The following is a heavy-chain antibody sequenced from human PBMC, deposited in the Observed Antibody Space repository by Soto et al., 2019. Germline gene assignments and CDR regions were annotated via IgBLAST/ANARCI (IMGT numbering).Heavy chain of an antibody. CDR2: ISSSSSTI. Sequence: GGSLRLSCAASGFTFSSYSMNWVRQAPGKGLEWVSYISSSSSTIYYADSVKGRFTISRDNAKNSLYLQMNSLRDEDTAVYYCARAVLRLPHAYYYYYYGMDVWGQGTTVTVSS. V-gene: IGHV3-48*02. CDR1: GFTFSSYS. D-gene: IGHD3-3*01. CDR3: ARAVLRLPHAYYYYYYGMDV. J-gene: IGHJ6*02.